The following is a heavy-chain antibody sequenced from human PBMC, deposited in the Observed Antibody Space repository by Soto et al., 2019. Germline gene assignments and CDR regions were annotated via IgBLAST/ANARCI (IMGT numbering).Heavy chain of an antibody. CDR3: ALRSMAVVPEY. J-gene: IGHJ4*02. V-gene: IGHV4-59*01. D-gene: IGHD3-22*01. CDR2: LYYGRSA. Sequence: QVQLQESGPGLVKPSETLSLTCAVSGDSISSYYCMWIRQPPGKGLESIGYLYYGRSANYNPSLKGRVPLSVDTSTNQCSLTLSSMTAADTAGYYCALRSMAVVPEYWGQGTLVTVSS. CDR1: GDSISSYY.